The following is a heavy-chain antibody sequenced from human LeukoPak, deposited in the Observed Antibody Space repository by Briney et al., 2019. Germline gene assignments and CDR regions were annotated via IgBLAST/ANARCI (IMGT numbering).Heavy chain of an antibody. Sequence: GASVKGSCKAAGYTFTSYYMHWGRQAPGQGLECMGIINPSGGSTSYAQKFQGRVTMTRDMSTSTVYMELSSLRSEDTAVYYCATDSSSSSEGYWGQGTLVTVSS. CDR2: INPSGGST. D-gene: IGHD6-6*01. J-gene: IGHJ4*02. V-gene: IGHV1-46*01. CDR3: ATDSSSSSEGY. CDR1: GYTFTSYY.